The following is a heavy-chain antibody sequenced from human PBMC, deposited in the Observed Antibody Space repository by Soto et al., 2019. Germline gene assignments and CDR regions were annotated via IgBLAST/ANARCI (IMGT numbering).Heavy chain of an antibody. CDR3: AKGGSSWESWFDP. Sequence: QVQLVESGGGVVQPGRSLRLSCAASGFTFSIYGMHWVRQDPGKGLEWVAVISYDGSNKYYAESVKGRFTISRDNSKNVLYLQMNSLRAEDTAVYYCAKGGSSWESWFDPWGQGTLVTVSS. CDR2: ISYDGSNK. D-gene: IGHD6-13*01. V-gene: IGHV3-30*18. J-gene: IGHJ5*02. CDR1: GFTFSIYG.